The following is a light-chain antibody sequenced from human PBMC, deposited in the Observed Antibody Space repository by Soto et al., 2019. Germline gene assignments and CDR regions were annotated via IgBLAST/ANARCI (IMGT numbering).Light chain of an antibody. CDR2: DAS. CDR3: QQSVALPPP. CDR1: QSISSW. V-gene: IGKV1-33*01. Sequence: QMAQSRGAVAAGGGGGCTSTCRASQSISSWLAWYQHKPGKAPKLLIYDASKLETGVPSRFSGSGSGTDFTFTISTLQPEDIATYYCQQSVALPPPLGGGTKVDIK. J-gene: IGKJ4*01.